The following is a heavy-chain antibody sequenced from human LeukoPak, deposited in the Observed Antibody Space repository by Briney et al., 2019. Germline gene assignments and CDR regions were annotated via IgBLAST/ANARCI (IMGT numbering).Heavy chain of an antibody. CDR1: GFTLSNSP. CDR2: VTGSGSKT. Sequence: GGSLRLSCAASGFTLSNSPMSWVREAPGTGVEWVSSVTGSGSKTYHADFVKGRFTISRDNSKNTLYLQMNSLRVEDTAVYYCARITVAEIDYWGQGSLVTVSS. D-gene: IGHD6-19*01. V-gene: IGHV3-23*01. J-gene: IGHJ4*02. CDR3: ARITVAEIDY.